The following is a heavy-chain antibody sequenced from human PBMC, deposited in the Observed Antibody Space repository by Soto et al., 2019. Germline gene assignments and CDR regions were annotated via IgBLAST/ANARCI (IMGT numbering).Heavy chain of an antibody. CDR3: ANHVWFGELSN. Sequence: EVQLLESGGGLVQPGGPLRLSCAASGFTFSSYVMSWVRQAPGKGLEWVSAISGSGGSTYYADSVKGRFTISRDNSKNTLYLQMNSLRAEDTAVYYCANHVWFGELSNWGQGTLVTVSS. D-gene: IGHD3-10*01. CDR1: GFTFSSYV. V-gene: IGHV3-23*01. CDR2: ISGSGGST. J-gene: IGHJ4*02.